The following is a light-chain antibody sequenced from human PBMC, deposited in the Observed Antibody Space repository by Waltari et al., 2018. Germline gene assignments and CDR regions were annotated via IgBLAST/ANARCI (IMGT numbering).Light chain of an antibody. Sequence: EIVLTQSPATLSLSPGERVTLPCRASQSVSSQLAWYQQNPGQAPSLLIYDASDRATGIPARFSGSGSGTDFTLTISSLEPEDLAVYYCQQRYSWPRTFGQGTKLEIK. CDR1: QSVSSQ. V-gene: IGKV3-11*01. CDR3: QQRYSWPRT. J-gene: IGKJ2*01. CDR2: DAS.